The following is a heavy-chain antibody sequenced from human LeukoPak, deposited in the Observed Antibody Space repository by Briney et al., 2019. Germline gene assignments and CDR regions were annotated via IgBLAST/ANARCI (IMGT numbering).Heavy chain of an antibody. CDR2: ISYDGSNK. CDR1: GFTFSSYG. CDR3: AKSTVTFYYFDY. Sequence: GGSLRLSCAASGFTFSSYGMHWVRQAPGKGLEWVAVISYDGSNKYYADSVKGRFTISRDNSKNTLYLQMNSLRAEDTAVYYCAKSTVTFYYFDYWGQGTLVTVSS. D-gene: IGHD4-17*01. V-gene: IGHV3-30*18. J-gene: IGHJ4*02.